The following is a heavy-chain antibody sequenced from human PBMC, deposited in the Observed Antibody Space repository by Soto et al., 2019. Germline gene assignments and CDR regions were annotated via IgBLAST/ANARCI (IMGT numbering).Heavy chain of an antibody. V-gene: IGHV4-34*01. J-gene: IGHJ4*02. CDR2: INHSGST. Sequence: QVQLQQWGAGLLKPSETLSLTCAVYGGSFSGYYWSWIRQPPGKGLEWIGEINHSGSTNYNPSLKSRVTISVVTSKNQFSLKLGSVTAADTAVYYCARGSDRYYYGSGSYSSFVYWGQGTLVTVSS. CDR1: GGSFSGYY. D-gene: IGHD3-10*01. CDR3: ARGSDRYYYGSGSYSSFVY.